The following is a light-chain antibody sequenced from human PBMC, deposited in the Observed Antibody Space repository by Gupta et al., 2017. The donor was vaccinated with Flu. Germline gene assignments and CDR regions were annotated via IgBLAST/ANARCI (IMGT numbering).Light chain of an antibody. CDR1: SSDIGGYDY. J-gene: IGLJ2*01. V-gene: IGLV2-14*03. CDR2: DVT. CDR3: ASYTSSSTLV. Sequence: SALTQPDSVSGAPGQSITISCTGSSSDIGGYDYVSWYQQYPDKAPKLIIYDVTGRPSGISNRFSGSKSGNTASLTISGLQAEDEADYYCASYTSSSTLVFGRGTKLTVL.